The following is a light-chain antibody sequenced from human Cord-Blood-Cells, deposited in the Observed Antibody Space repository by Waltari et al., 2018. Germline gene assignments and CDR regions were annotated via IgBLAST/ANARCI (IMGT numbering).Light chain of an antibody. CDR1: SSDVGGYNY. CDR3: SSYTSSSTWV. V-gene: IGLV2-14*01. J-gene: IGLJ3*02. Sequence: QSALTQPASVSGSPGQSIPISCTGPSSDVGGYNYVSWYQQHPGQAPTLMIYNVSKRPSGVSNRFSGSKSGNTASLTISGLQAEDEADYYCSSYTSSSTWVFGGGTKLTVL. CDR2: NVS.